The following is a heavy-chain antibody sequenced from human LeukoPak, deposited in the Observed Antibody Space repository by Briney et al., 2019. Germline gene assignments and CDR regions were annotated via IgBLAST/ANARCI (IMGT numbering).Heavy chain of an antibody. V-gene: IGHV3-30*18. Sequence: GGSLRLSCAASGFTFSSSGMHWVRQAPGRGLEWVAVISYDGSHKYYVDSVKGRFTISRDNSKNTLYMQMNSLRAEDTAVYYCAKAPTPVVAATLFHHWGQGTLVTVS. J-gene: IGHJ1*01. CDR1: GFTFSSSG. CDR3: AKAPTPVVAATLFHH. D-gene: IGHD2-15*01. CDR2: ISYDGSHK.